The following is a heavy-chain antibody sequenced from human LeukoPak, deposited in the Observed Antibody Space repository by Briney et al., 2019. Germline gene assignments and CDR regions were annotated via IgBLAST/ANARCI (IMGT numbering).Heavy chain of an antibody. CDR1: GFTVSSSE. J-gene: IGHJ6*03. V-gene: IGHV3-23*01. CDR2: ISGSGGST. D-gene: IGHD3-3*01. CDR3: AKRPYEHYMDV. Sequence: GGSLRLSCAASGFTVSSSEMSWVRQAPGKGLEWVSGISGSGGSTYYADSVKGRFTISRDNSKNTLYLQMNSLRAEDTAVYYCAKRPYEHYMDVWGKGTTVTVSS.